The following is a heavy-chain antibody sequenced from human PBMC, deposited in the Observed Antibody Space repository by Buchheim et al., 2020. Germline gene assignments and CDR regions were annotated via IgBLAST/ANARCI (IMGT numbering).Heavy chain of an antibody. Sequence: QVQLVQSGAEVKKPGASVKVSCKASGYTFTSYYMHWVRQAPGQGLEWMGIINPSGGSTSYAQKFQGRVTMTRDTSTSSVYMELSSLRSEDTAVYYCARDNGDYGSYYYGMDVWGQGTT. V-gene: IGHV1-46*01. CDR1: GYTFTSYY. D-gene: IGHD4-17*01. CDR3: ARDNGDYGSYYYGMDV. J-gene: IGHJ6*02. CDR2: INPSGGST.